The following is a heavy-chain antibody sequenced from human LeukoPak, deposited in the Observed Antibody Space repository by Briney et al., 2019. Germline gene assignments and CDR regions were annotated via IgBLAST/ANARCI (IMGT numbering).Heavy chain of an antibody. CDR1: GGSISSSNW. V-gene: IGHV4-4*02. CDR3: AGGTLYGVVTPLQY. J-gene: IGHJ4*02. Sequence: PSETLSLTCAVSGGSISSSNWWEWVRQPPGKGLEWIGEIYHSGSTNSNPSLKSRLTMSVDTSKKQFSLKLSSVTAADTAVYYCAGGTLYGVVTPLQYWGQGTPVTVSP. CDR2: IYHSGST. D-gene: IGHD3-3*01.